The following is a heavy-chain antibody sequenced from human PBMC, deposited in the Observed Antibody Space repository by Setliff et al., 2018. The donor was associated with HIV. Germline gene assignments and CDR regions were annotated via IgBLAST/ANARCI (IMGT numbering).Heavy chain of an antibody. D-gene: IGHD2-15*01. CDR1: GGSISSGCDY. Sequence: PSETLSLTCIVSGGSISSGCDYWSWIRQPPGKGLEWIGYVFYTGSATYNPSLKSRVSISVDRSTNRFSLMLHSVTAADTAVYYCARGPSGGGFYYMDVWGKGTTVTVSS. CDR2: VFYTGSA. CDR3: ARGPSGGGFYYMDV. V-gene: IGHV4-61*01. J-gene: IGHJ6*03.